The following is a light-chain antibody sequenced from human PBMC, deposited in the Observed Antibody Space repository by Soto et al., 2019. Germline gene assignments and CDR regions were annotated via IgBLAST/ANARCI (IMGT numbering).Light chain of an antibody. V-gene: IGKV2D-29*01. Sequence: DIAMTQIPLSLSVTPGQPAAISCRSSQSLFNPDGKTYLHWFLQKPGQPPQLLITGVSTRFSGVADRFIGSGSGTDFTLKISRVEAGDVGVYFCMQNRQIPYSFGQGTKLEIK. J-gene: IGKJ2*01. CDR2: GVS. CDR3: MQNRQIPYS. CDR1: QSLFNPDGKTY.